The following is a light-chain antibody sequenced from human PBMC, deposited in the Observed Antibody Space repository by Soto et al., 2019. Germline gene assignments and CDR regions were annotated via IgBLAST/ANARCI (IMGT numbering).Light chain of an antibody. J-gene: IGKJ4*01. V-gene: IGKV3-15*01. CDR3: QCWIT. Sequence: EIVMTQSPATLSVSPGERATLSCRASQSVSSNLAWYQQKPCQAPRLLIYGASTRATGIPARFSGSGSGTEFTLTISSLQSEDFAVYYCQCWITFGGGTKVEIK. CDR1: QSVSSN. CDR2: GAS.